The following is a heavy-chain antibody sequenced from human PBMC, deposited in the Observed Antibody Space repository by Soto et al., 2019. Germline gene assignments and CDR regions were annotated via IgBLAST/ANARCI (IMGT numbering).Heavy chain of an antibody. CDR3: ARGTLNDFWSGHKNSPNWFDP. CDR1: GGTFSSYA. V-gene: IGHV1-69*13. Sequence: GASVKVSCKASGGTFSSYAISWVRQAPGQGLEWMGGIIPIFGTANYAQKFQGRVTITADESTSTAYMELSSLRSEDTAVYYCARGTLNDFWSGHKNSPNWFDPWGQGTLVTVSS. CDR2: IIPIFGTA. J-gene: IGHJ5*02. D-gene: IGHD3-3*01.